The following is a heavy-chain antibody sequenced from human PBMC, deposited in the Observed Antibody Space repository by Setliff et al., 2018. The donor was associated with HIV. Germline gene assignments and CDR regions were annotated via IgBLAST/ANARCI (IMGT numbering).Heavy chain of an antibody. V-gene: IGHV1-69*13. Sequence: SVKVSCKTSGGTFSSYAINWVRRATGQGLEWMGWSIPIYGTANYAQKFQGRVTITADESTSTAYMELSSLRSEDTAVYYCTRGADYLGIPSYYYYYMDVWGKGTTVTVSS. CDR2: SIPIYGTA. CDR3: TRGADYLGIPSYYYYYMDV. D-gene: IGHD7-27*01. J-gene: IGHJ6*03. CDR1: GGTFSSYA.